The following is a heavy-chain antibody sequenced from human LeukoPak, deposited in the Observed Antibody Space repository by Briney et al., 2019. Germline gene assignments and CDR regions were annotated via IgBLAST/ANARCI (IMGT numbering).Heavy chain of an antibody. J-gene: IGHJ4*02. CDR2: ISPTAKAR. V-gene: IGHV3-48*03. CDR3: ARAFVSGYDVSTGYFRALDI. Sequence: PGGSLRLSCEVSGFTFSSYEMYWVRQAPGKRLEWLSYISPTAKARQSGEVVQGRFTVSRDNGKSLLFLQMNSLTAGDTAIYYCARAFVSGYDVSTGYFRALDIWGQGALVTVSS. D-gene: IGHD3-9*01. CDR1: GFTFSSYE.